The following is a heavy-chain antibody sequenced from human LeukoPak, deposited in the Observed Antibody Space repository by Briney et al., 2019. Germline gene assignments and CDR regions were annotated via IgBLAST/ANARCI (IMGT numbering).Heavy chain of an antibody. D-gene: IGHD2-15*01. CDR1: GASVTGYF. CDR2: IYKIGTT. CDR3: VIGVGWQPDY. Sequence: SETLSLTCTVFGASVTGYFLNWVRQPPRKGLEWIGHIYKIGTTNYNPSLKSRLTISADTSKNQFSLQLRSVTAADTAVYYCVIGVGWQPDYWGQGALVTVSS. J-gene: IGHJ4*02. V-gene: IGHV4-59*02.